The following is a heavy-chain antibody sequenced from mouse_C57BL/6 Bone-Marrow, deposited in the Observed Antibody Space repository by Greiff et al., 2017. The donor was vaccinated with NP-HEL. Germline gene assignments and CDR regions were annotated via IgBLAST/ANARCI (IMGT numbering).Heavy chain of an antibody. CDR2: ISDGGSYT. V-gene: IGHV5-4*01. Sequence: DVKLVESGGGLVKPGGSLKLSCAASGFTFSSYAMSWVRQTPEKRLEWVATISDGGSYTYYPDNVKGRCTISRDKAKNNRYLQMSHLKSEDTAMYYCSREWELGLYYFDYWGQGTTLTVSS. CDR3: SREWELGLYYFDY. CDR1: GFTFSSYA. D-gene: IGHD4-1*01. J-gene: IGHJ2*01.